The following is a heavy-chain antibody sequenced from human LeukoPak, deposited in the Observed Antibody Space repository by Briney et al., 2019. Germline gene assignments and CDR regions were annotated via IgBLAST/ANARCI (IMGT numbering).Heavy chain of an antibody. J-gene: IGHJ6*02. Sequence: SVKVSCKASGGTFSSYGFSWVRQAPGQGLEWMGGIIPIFGTPNYAQKFQGRVTITADDSTSTAYMELSSLRSEDTAVYYCARAFRYNYDSSGLHYYYGMDVWGQGTTVTVSS. V-gene: IGHV1-69*13. CDR3: ARAFRYNYDSSGLHYYYGMDV. CDR1: GGTFSSYG. D-gene: IGHD3-22*01. CDR2: IIPIFGTP.